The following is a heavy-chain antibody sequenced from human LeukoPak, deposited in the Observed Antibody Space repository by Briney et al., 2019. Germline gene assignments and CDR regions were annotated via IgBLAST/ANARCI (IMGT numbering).Heavy chain of an antibody. CDR3: ARDSARGYSYGYNAFDI. CDR1: GYNFRNYG. Sequence: ASVKVSCKASGYNFRNYGIGWVRQAPRQGLEWMGWITAGNGNTNYAQKVQGRVTMATDTSTSTAYMELRSLRSDDTAVYFCARDSARGYSYGYNAFDIWGQGTMVTVSS. V-gene: IGHV1-18*01. CDR2: ITAGNGNT. J-gene: IGHJ3*02. D-gene: IGHD5-18*01.